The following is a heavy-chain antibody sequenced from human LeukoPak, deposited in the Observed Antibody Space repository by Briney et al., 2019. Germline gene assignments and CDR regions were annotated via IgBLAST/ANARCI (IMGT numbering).Heavy chain of an antibody. D-gene: IGHD3-10*01. CDR2: ISGSGGST. CDR1: GITFSCYA. CDR3: AKPYYYGSGSYC. V-gene: IGHV3-23*01. Sequence: PGGSLRPSCAASGITFSCYAMSWLRQAPGKGLEWVSAISGSGGSTYYADSVEGGFTISRDNSKTTLYLQMNSLRAEDTVVYYCAKPYYYGSGSYCWGQGTLVTVSS. J-gene: IGHJ4*02.